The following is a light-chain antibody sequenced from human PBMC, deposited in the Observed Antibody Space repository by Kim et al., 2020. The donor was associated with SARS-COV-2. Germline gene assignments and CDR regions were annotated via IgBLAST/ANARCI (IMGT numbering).Light chain of an antibody. CDR3: QQSYSTLLI. J-gene: IGKJ4*01. Sequence: DIQMTQSPSSLSASVGDRVTITCRASQSISSYLNWYQQKPGKAPKLLIYAASSLQSGVPSRFSGSGSGTDFILTISSLQPEDFATYFCQQSYSTLLIFGGGTKLGIK. V-gene: IGKV1-39*01. CDR1: QSISSY. CDR2: AAS.